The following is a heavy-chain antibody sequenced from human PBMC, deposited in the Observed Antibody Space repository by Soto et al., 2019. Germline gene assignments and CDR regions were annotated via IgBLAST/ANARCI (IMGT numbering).Heavy chain of an antibody. CDR2: IYYSGST. CDR3: ARGEATIFGVVQTFDY. J-gene: IGHJ4*02. D-gene: IGHD3-3*01. CDR1: AGSISSYY. Sequence: SETLSLTCTVSAGSISSYYWSWIRQPPGKGLEWIGYIYYSGSTNYNPSLKSRVTISVDTSKNQFSLKLSSVTAADTAVYYCARGEATIFGVVQTFDYWGQGTLVTVSS. V-gene: IGHV4-59*01.